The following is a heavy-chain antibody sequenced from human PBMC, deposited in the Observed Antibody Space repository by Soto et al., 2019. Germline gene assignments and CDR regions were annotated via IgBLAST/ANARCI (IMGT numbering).Heavy chain of an antibody. CDR1: GFTVSANY. CDR3: ASHTTSYYYYAMDV. D-gene: IGHD1-1*01. J-gene: IGHJ6*02. V-gene: IGHV3-53*02. Sequence: EVLLVETGGGLIQPGGSLRLSCAASGFTVSANYMSWVRQAPGKGLEWVSVIFSGGSTYYADSVKGRFTISRENFKNTLYIQMNSLRAEDTAMYYCASHTTSYYYYAMDVWGQGTTVTVSS. CDR2: IFSGGST.